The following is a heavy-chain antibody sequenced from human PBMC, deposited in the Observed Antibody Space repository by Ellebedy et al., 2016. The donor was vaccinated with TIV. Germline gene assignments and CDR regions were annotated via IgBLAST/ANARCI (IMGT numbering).Heavy chain of an antibody. CDR3: ARVVTRQTYYYDSSGYGFDY. V-gene: IGHV4-31*03. CDR2: IYYSGST. D-gene: IGHD3-22*01. CDR1: GGSISSGGYY. J-gene: IGHJ4*02. Sequence: SETLSLTXTVSGGSISSGGYYWSWIRQHPGKGLEWIGYIYYSGSTYYNPSLKSRVTISVDTSKNQFSLKLSSVTAADTAVYYCARVVTRQTYYYDSSGYGFDYWGQGTLVTVSS.